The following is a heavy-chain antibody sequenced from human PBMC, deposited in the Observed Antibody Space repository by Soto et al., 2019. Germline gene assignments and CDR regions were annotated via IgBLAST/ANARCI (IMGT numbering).Heavy chain of an antibody. CDR2: ISYDGSKI. V-gene: IGHV3-30-3*01. CDR1: GFTFSSHA. J-gene: IGHJ3*02. D-gene: IGHD3-3*01. Sequence: QVQLVESGGGVVQPGRSLRLSCAASGFTFSSHAMHWVRQAPGKGLEWVAVISYDGSKIYYADSVKGRFTISRDNSKNTLYLQMNSLRSAHTAVYFCARDGEDLLRNIPVDAFDIWGQGTMVTVSS. CDR3: ARDGEDLLRNIPVDAFDI.